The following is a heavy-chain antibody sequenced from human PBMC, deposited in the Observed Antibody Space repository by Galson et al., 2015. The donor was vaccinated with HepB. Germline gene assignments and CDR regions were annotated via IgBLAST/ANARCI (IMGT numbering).Heavy chain of an antibody. CDR1: GGSISSYY. Sequence: ETLSLTCTVSGGSISSYYWSWIRQPPGKGLEWIGYIYYSGSTNYNPSLKSRVTISGDTSKNQFSLKLSSVTAADTAVYYCARVGYDYVWGSYRYPFDYWGHGTLVTVSS. V-gene: IGHV4-59*01. CDR2: IYYSGST. D-gene: IGHD3-16*02. CDR3: ARVGYDYVWGSYRYPFDY. J-gene: IGHJ4*01.